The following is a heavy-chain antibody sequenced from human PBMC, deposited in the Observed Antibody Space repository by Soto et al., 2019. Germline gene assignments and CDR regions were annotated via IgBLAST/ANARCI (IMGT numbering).Heavy chain of an antibody. Sequence: PGGSLRLSCAASGFTFSSYAMSWVRQAPGKGLEWVSAISGSGGSTYYADSVKGRFTISRDNSKNTLYLQMNSLRAEDTAVYYCAKDGLGVSGWPWGKKNWFDPWGQGTLVTVSS. CDR1: GFTFSSYA. D-gene: IGHD6-19*01. CDR2: ISGSGGST. V-gene: IGHV3-23*01. CDR3: AKDGLGVSGWPWGKKNWFDP. J-gene: IGHJ5*02.